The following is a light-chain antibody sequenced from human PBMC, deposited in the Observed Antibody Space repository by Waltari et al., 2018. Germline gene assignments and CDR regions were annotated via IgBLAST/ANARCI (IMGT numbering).Light chain of an antibody. V-gene: IGKV1-39*01. Sequence: DTQMTPSPSSLSASVGDRVTISCRASQSISSYLNWYQQKPGKAPKLLIYAASSLQSGVPSRFSGSGSATDFSLTISSMQPEDFATYYCPQSYSTLVCTFGRGTNVAI. CDR1: QSISSY. J-gene: IGKJ3*01. CDR2: AAS. CDR3: PQSYSTLVCT.